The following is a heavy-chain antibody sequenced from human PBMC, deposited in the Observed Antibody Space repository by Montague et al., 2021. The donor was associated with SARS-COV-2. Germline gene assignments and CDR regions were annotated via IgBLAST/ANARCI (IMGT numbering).Heavy chain of an antibody. V-gene: IGHV4-59*01. CDR3: ARAQNTCFIANCVNYFDI. D-gene: IGHD1-1*01. CDR2: TYHNGIT. CDR1: GGSINSYY. Sequence: SETLSLTCTVSGGSINSYYWSWIRQSPGKGLEWIGYTYHNGITNSNPSLKSRVTMSVDTPKNRFSLSLRSLTAADTAVYYCARAQNTCFIANCVNYFDIWGLGALVTVSS. J-gene: IGHJ4*02.